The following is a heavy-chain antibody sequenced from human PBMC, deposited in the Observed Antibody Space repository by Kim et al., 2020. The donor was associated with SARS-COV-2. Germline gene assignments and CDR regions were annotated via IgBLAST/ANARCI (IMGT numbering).Heavy chain of an antibody. V-gene: IGHV3-7*03. Sequence: GGSLRLSCAASGFTFSSYWMSWVRQAPGKGLEWVANIKQDGSEKYYVDSVKGRFTISRDNAKNSLYLQMNSLRAEDTAVYYCARGVYGSGSYYNRQRGIFDYWGQGTLVTVSS. CDR1: GFTFSSYW. D-gene: IGHD3-10*01. CDR2: IKQDGSEK. CDR3: ARGVYGSGSYYNRQRGIFDY. J-gene: IGHJ4*02.